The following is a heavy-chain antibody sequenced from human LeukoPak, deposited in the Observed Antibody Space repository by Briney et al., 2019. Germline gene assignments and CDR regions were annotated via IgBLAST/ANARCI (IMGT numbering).Heavy chain of an antibody. CDR1: GFTFSDYY. CDR2: ISSSGRTI. V-gene: IGHV3-11*04. CDR3: ARPTWLGIAARPRPIDY. D-gene: IGHD6-6*01. Sequence: PGGSLRLSCAASGFTFSDYYMSWIRQAPGKGLEWVSYISSSGRTIYYADSVKGRFTISRDNAKNSLYLQMNSLRAEDTAVYYCARPTWLGIAARPRPIDYWGQGTLVTVSS. J-gene: IGHJ4*02.